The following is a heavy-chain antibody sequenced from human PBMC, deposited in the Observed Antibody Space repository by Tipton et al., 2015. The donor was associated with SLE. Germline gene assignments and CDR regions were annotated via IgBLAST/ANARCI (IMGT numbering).Heavy chain of an antibody. CDR2: INTDGSTT. Sequence: SLRLSCAASEFIFSGSAMHWVRQTSGKGLVWVSRINTDGSTTSYADSVKGRLTISRDNAKSTLYLQMNSLRVEDTAMYYCVRDDRSPDGIIDYWGQGTLVTVSS. V-gene: IGHV3-74*01. D-gene: IGHD2-2*01. J-gene: IGHJ4*02. CDR3: VRDDRSPDGIIDY. CDR1: EFIFSGSA.